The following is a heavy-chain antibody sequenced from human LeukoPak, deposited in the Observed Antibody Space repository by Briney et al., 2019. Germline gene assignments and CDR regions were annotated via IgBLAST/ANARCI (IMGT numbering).Heavy chain of an antibody. CDR3: AKGDATWGLPHDC. J-gene: IGHJ4*02. CDR2: IYYSGST. V-gene: IGHV4-59*01. Sequence: SETLSLTCTVSGGSISSYYWSWIRQPPGKGLEWIGYIYYSGSTNYNPSLKSRVTISVDTSKNQFSLKLSSVTAADTAVYYCAKGDATWGLPHDCWGQGTLVTVSS. CDR1: GGSISSYY. D-gene: IGHD1-26*01.